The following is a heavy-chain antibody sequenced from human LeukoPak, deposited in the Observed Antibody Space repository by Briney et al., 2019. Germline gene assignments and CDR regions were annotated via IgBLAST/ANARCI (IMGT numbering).Heavy chain of an antibody. CDR3: GTLGAGSHGYDY. J-gene: IGHJ4*02. Sequence: PGGSLRLSCAASGFTFSSYAMHWVRQAPGQGLEWVAVILHDGSNIQYADSVKGRFTNSRDNSKNTPYLQINSLRAEDTAVYYCGTLGAGSHGYDYWGLGTLVTVSS. CDR2: ILHDGSNI. D-gene: IGHD5-24*01. CDR1: GFTFSSYA. V-gene: IGHV3-30*03.